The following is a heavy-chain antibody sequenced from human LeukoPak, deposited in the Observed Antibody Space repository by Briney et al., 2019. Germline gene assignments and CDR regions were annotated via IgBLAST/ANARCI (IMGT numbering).Heavy chain of an antibody. D-gene: IGHD7-27*01. Sequence: KPSETLSLTCTVSGGSISSYYWSWIRQPPGKGLEWIGEINHSGSTNYNPSLKSRVTISVDTSKNQFSLKLSSVTAADTAVYYCARARAWDYYMDVWGKGTTVTVSS. CDR2: INHSGST. CDR1: GGSISSYY. CDR3: ARARAWDYYMDV. J-gene: IGHJ6*03. V-gene: IGHV4-34*01.